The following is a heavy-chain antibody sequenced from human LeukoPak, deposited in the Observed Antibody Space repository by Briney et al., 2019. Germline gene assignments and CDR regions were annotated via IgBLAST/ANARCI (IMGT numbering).Heavy chain of an antibody. CDR2: IYTSGST. Sequence: SETLSLTCTVPGGSISSYSWSWIRQPAGKGLEWIGRIYTSGSTNYNPSLKSRVTMSLDTSKNQFSPKLSSVTAADTAVYYCASAYYDFLTGYQYDAFDIWGQGTMVTVSS. D-gene: IGHD3-9*01. CDR1: GGSISSYS. J-gene: IGHJ3*02. V-gene: IGHV4-4*07. CDR3: ASAYYDFLTGYQYDAFDI.